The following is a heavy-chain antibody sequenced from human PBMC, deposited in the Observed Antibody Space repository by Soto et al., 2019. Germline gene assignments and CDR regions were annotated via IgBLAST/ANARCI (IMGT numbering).Heavy chain of an antibody. Sequence: EVQLVESGGDLVQPGRSLRLSCTASEFTFDDYAMLWVRQAPGKGLEWVSFIRSKAHGGTTEYAASVKGRFTISRDDSKSIAFLQMNSLQTEDTAMYYCTRGLRGGSYFDYWGQGTLVTVSS. J-gene: IGHJ4*02. V-gene: IGHV3-49*04. CDR2: IRSKAHGGTT. D-gene: IGHD3-16*01. CDR1: EFTFDDYA. CDR3: TRGLRGGSYFDY.